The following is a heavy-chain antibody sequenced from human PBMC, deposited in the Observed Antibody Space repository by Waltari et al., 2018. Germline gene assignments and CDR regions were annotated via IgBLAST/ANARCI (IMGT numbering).Heavy chain of an antibody. Sequence: QVQLQESGPRLVKPSETLSLTCTVSEYSVSTGFYWGWVRQSPGKGLEWIGSIHHLGNTRYNPPLSRRVAVSMDMSKNQFSLRLTSVTAADTAVYYCARHRLDRGDSFDFWGQGALVTVSS. D-gene: IGHD3-22*01. CDR3: ARHRLDRGDSFDF. CDR1: EYSVSTGFY. J-gene: IGHJ4*02. V-gene: IGHV4-38-2*02. CDR2: IHHLGNT.